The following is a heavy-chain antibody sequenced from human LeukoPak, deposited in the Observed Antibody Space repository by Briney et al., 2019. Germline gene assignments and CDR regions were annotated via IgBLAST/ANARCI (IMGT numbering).Heavy chain of an antibody. V-gene: IGHV4-30-2*01. CDR3: ARVHVETVTAHFDY. CDR1: GGSISSGGYY. J-gene: IGHJ4*02. CDR2: IYHSGST. Sequence: PSETLSLTCTVSGGSISSGGYYWSWVRQPPGKGLEWIGYIYHSGSTYYNPSLKSRVTISVDRSKNQFSLKLSSVTAADTAVYYCARVHVETVTAHFDYWGQGTLVTVSS. D-gene: IGHD4-11*01.